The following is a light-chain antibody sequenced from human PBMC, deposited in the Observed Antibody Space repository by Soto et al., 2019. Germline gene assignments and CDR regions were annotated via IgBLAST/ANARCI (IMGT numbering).Light chain of an antibody. Sequence: EIVMTQSPATLSVSPGERATLSCRASQSVSSNLAWYQQKPGQAPRLLIYGASIRATGIPVRFSGSGSGTEFTLTINGLQPEDFVVYYCQHYNPWPGFGQGTKLEIK. J-gene: IGKJ2*01. CDR3: QHYNPWPG. V-gene: IGKV3-15*01. CDR2: GAS. CDR1: QSVSSN.